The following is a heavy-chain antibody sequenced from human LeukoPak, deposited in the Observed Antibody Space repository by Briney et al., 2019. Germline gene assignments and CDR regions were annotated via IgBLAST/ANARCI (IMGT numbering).Heavy chain of an antibody. V-gene: IGHV4-4*07. CDR3: ARLCLSRYSSSWYDACDAFDI. Sequence: KPSETLSLTCTVSGGSISSYYWSWIRQPAGKGLEWIGRIYTSGSTNYNPSLKSRVTMSVDTSKNQFSLKLSSVTAADTAVYYCARLCLSRYSSSWYDACDAFDIWGQGTMVTVSS. D-gene: IGHD6-13*01. CDR1: GGSISSYY. J-gene: IGHJ3*02. CDR2: IYTSGST.